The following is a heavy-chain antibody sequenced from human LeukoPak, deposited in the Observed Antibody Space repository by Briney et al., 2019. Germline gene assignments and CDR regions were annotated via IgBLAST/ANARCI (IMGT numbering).Heavy chain of an antibody. J-gene: IGHJ3*02. CDR1: GVSISGSGHY. Sequence: SETLSLTCAVSGVSISGSGHYWGWIRQPPGKGLEWIGNIYHSGSTNYNPSLKSRVTISVDTSKNQFSLKLSSVTAADTAVYYCARQSITMVRGVIPNAFDIWGQGTMVTVSS. D-gene: IGHD3-10*01. CDR2: IYHSGST. V-gene: IGHV4-39*01. CDR3: ARQSITMVRGVIPNAFDI.